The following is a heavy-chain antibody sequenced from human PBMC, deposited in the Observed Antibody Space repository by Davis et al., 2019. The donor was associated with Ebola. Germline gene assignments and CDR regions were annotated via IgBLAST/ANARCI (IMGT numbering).Heavy chain of an antibody. V-gene: IGHV3-15*01. CDR2: IKSKTDGGTT. Sequence: GESLKISCAASGFTFSSYEMNWVRQAPGKGLEWVGRIKSKTDGGTTDYAAPVKGRFTISRDDSKNTLYLQMNSLKTEDTAVYYCTTSDYIWGSLIDYWGQGTLVTVSS. D-gene: IGHD3-16*01. J-gene: IGHJ4*02. CDR1: GFTFSSYE. CDR3: TTSDYIWGSLIDY.